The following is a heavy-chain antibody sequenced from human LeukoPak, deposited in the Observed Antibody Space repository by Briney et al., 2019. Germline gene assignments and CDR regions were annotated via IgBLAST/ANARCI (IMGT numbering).Heavy chain of an antibody. D-gene: IGHD3-9*01. V-gene: IGHV1-69*01. CDR3: ARAGSPYYDILTGGNGIEGYYYGMDV. J-gene: IGHJ6*02. CDR2: IIPSFGTA. Sequence: ASVKVSCTASGGTFSSYAISWVRQAPGQGLEWMGGIIPSFGTANYAQKFQGRVTITAEESTSTAYMELSSLRSEDTAVYYCARAGSPYYDILTGGNGIEGYYYGMDVWGQGTTVTVSS. CDR1: GGTFSSYA.